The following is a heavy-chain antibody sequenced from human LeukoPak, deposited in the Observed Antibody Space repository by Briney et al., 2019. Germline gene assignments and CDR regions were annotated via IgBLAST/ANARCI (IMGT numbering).Heavy chain of an antibody. V-gene: IGHV3-74*01. CDR1: GFTFSNYM. D-gene: IGHD1-20*01. J-gene: IGHJ4*02. CDR3: LRDLNWSLDQ. Sequence: GGSLRHSCAASGFTFSNYMMHWVRQAPGKGLVWVSRIKSDGITITYADSVKGRFTISRDNAKNTLYLQMNSLRAEDTAVYYCLRDLNWSLDQWGQGTLVTVSS. CDR2: IKSDGITI.